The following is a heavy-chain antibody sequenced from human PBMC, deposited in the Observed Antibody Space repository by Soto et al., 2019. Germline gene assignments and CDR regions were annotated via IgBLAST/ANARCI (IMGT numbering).Heavy chain of an antibody. V-gene: IGHV3-23*01. Sequence: NGLEWVSAISGSGGSTYYADSVKGRFTISRDNSKNTLYLQMNSLRAEDTAVYFFFFQAEDGIRDTVPVSAFLLNRSSDL. CDR3: FFQAEDGIRDTVPVSAFLLNRSSDL. CDR2: ISGSGGST. D-gene: IGHD2-15*01. J-gene: IGHJ2*01.